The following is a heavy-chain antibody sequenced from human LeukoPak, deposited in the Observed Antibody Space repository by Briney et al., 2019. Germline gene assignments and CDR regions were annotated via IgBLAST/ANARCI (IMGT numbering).Heavy chain of an antibody. D-gene: IGHD2-2*01. J-gene: IGHJ4*02. CDR2: IYHSGST. CDR3: ARGETSRPGYYFDY. Sequence: SETLSLTXTVSIYSISSGFYWGWIRQSPGKGLEWIGTIYHSGSTYFNPSLKSRVSISVDTSKNQFSLKLRSVTAADTAVYYCARGETSRPGYYFDYWGQGTLVTVSS. CDR1: IYSISSGFY. V-gene: IGHV4-38-2*02.